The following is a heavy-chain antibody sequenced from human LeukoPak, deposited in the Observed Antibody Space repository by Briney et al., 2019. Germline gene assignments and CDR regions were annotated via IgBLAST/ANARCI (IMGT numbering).Heavy chain of an antibody. CDR3: ARGRQWLVHYYYCYYYMDV. CDR1: GGSISSSSYY. V-gene: IGHV4-39*07. J-gene: IGHJ6*03. Sequence: SETLSLTCTVSGGSISSSSYYWGWIRQPPGKGLEWIGSIYYSGSTYYNPSLKSRVTISVDTSKNQFSLKLSSVTAADTAVYYCARGRQWLVHYYYCYYYMDVWGKGTTVTASS. CDR2: IYYSGST. D-gene: IGHD6-19*01.